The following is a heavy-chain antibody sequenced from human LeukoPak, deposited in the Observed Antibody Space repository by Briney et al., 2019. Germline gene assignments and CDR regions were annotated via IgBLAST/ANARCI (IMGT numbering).Heavy chain of an antibody. CDR1: GFTFSSYA. CDR2: IFSGDSI. V-gene: IGHV3-66*01. J-gene: IGHJ4*02. D-gene: IGHD3-10*01. CDR3: ARVIWFGESKRDY. Sequence: GGSLRLSCAASGFTFSSYAMRWVRQTPGKGLEWVSVIFSGDSIYYADSVKGRFTISRDNSKNTLNLQMNSLRAEDTAVYYCARVIWFGESKRDYWGQGTLVTVSS.